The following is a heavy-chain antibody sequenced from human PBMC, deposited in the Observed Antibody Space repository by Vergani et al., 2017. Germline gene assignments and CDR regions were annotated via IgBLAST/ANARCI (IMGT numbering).Heavy chain of an antibody. V-gene: IGHV1-69*08. J-gene: IGHJ4*02. Sequence: QVQRVQSGAEVKKPGSSVKVSCKASGGTFSSYTISWVRQAPGQGLEWMGRIIPILGIANYAQKFQGRVTITADKSTSTAYMELSSLRSEDTAVYYCAREGYCSSTSCYGDLGVIDYWGQGTLVTVSS. CDR3: AREGYCSSTSCYGDLGVIDY. CDR1: GGTFSSYT. CDR2: IIPILGIA. D-gene: IGHD2-2*01.